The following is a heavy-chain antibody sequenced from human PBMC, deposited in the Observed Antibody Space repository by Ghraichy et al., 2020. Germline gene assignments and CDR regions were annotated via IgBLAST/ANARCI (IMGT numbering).Heavy chain of an antibody. CDR1: GFTFSSYS. D-gene: IGHD2-15*01. V-gene: IGHV3-48*01. J-gene: IGHJ4*02. CDR2: ISSSSSTI. Sequence: GGSLRLSCAASGFTFSSYSMNWVRQAPGKGLEWVSYISSSSSTIYYADSVKGRFTISRDNAKNSLYLQMNSLRAEDTAVYYCARGRGCSGGSCYSPMDYWGQGTLVTVSP. CDR3: ARGRGCSGGSCYSPMDY.